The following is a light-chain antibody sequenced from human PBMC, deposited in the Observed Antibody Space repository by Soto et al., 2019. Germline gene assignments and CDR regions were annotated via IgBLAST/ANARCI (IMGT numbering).Light chain of an antibody. CDR1: SSDVGGYNY. CDR2: DVS. J-gene: IGLJ2*01. V-gene: IGLV2-14*01. CDR3: SSYTSSSTLDVV. Sequence: QSVLTQPASVSGSPGQSITISCTGTSSDVGGYNYVSWYQQHPGKAPKLMIYDVSNRPSGVSNRLSGSKSGNTASLTISGLQAEDEADYYCSSYTSSSTLDVVFGGGTKVTVL.